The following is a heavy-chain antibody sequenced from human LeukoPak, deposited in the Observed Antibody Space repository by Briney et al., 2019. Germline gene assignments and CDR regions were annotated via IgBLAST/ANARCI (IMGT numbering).Heavy chain of an antibody. CDR2: INPNSGGT. CDR3: AGGSGWYKDAFDI. D-gene: IGHD6-19*01. J-gene: IGHJ3*02. CDR1: GYTFTGYY. Sequence: ASVKVSCKASGYTFTGYYTHWVRQAPGQGLEWMGRINPNSGGTNYAQKFQGRVTMTRDTSISTAYMELSRLRSDDTAVYYCAGGSGWYKDAFDIWGQGTMVTVSS. V-gene: IGHV1-2*06.